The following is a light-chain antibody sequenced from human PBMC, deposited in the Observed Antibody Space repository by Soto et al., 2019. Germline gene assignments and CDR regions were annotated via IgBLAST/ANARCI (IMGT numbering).Light chain of an antibody. J-gene: IGKJ4*01. Sequence: IVLTQSPATLSWSPGERATLSCRASQSVSSSFLGWYQQKPGQAPRLLIYGASSRATGIPDRFSGSGSGTDFTLTISSLQSEDSAVYYCQQYNDWPPLTFGGGTKVDIK. CDR3: QQYNDWPPLT. V-gene: IGKV3-20*01. CDR1: QSVSSSF. CDR2: GAS.